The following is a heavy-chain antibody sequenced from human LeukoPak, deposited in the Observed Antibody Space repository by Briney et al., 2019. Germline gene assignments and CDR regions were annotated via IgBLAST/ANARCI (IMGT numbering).Heavy chain of an antibody. V-gene: IGHV3-7*01. J-gene: IGHJ4*02. CDR3: AREPSRVAARPDY. CDR1: GFTFSSYW. CDR2: IRQHGSQK. D-gene: IGHD6-6*01. Sequence: GGSLRLSCAASGFTFSSYWMSWVRQAPGKGLEWVANIRQHGSQKFYVDSVRGRFTISRDNAKDSLYLQMDSLRAEDTAVYYCAREPSRVAARPDYWGQGTLVTVSS.